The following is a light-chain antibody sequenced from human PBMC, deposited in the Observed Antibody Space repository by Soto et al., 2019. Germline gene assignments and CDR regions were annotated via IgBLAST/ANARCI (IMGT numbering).Light chain of an antibody. J-gene: IGKJ1*01. CDR3: QHYGTSLWT. CDR2: SVS. V-gene: IGKV3-20*01. CDR1: QSVSGH. Sequence: EIVLTQSPVILSLSPGERATLSCRASQSVSGHLAWYQQKPGQAPRLLIYSVSSRATGIPDRFSGSGSGTDFTLTITRLEPEDFAVYYCQHYGTSLWTFGQGTKVDIK.